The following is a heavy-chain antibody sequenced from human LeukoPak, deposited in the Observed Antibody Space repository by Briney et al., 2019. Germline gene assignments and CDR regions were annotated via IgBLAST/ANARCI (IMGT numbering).Heavy chain of an antibody. V-gene: IGHV4-59*01. CDR2: IYYSGGT. CDR3: ARVFSFYGMDV. CDR1: GGSISSYY. J-gene: IGHJ6*02. Sequence: SETLSLTCTVSGGSISSYYWNWIRQPPERGLEWIGYIYYSGGTNYNPSLKSRVTISVDTSKNQFSLKLSSVTAADTAVYYCARVFSFYGMDVWGQGTTVTVSS.